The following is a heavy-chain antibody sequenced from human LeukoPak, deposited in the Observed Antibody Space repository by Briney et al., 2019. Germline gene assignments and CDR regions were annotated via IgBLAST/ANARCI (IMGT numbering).Heavy chain of an antibody. Sequence: ASVKVSCKASGYTFTSHGISWVRQAPGQGLEWMGWVSTYNGNTNYVPKYQGRVTMTTDTSTSTAYMELSSLRSDDTAVYYCARDVDTATDQINDYWGQGTLVTVSS. CDR2: VSTYNGNT. J-gene: IGHJ4*02. CDR1: GYTFTSHG. D-gene: IGHD5-18*01. CDR3: ARDVDTATDQINDY. V-gene: IGHV1-18*04.